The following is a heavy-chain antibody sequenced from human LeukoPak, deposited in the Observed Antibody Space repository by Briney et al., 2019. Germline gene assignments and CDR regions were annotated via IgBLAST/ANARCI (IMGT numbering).Heavy chain of an antibody. CDR1: GGIISSSSYY. CDR3: ARLPGVIGPPPRPDY. Sequence: SETLSLTCTGSGGIISSSSYYWGWIRQPPEKGLEWIGSIYYSGSTYYNPSLKSRVTISVDTSKNQFSLKLSSVTAADTAVYYCARLPGVIGPPPRPDYWGRGTVVTVSS. J-gene: IGHJ4*02. D-gene: IGHD2-21*01. CDR2: IYYSGST. V-gene: IGHV4-39*01.